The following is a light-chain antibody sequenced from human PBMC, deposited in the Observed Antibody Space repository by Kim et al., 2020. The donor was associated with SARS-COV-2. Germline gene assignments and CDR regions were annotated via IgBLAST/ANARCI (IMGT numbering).Light chain of an antibody. CDR1: QSVSTN. J-gene: IGKJ2*01. CDR2: SAS. Sequence: SPGERATLSCRTSQSVSTNVAWYQQKPGQAPRLLIYSASTRATAIPDRFSGSGSGTDFTLSISRLEPEDSAVYYCQQYGIAPPYTFGQGTKLEI. CDR3: QQYGIAPPYT. V-gene: IGKV3-20*01.